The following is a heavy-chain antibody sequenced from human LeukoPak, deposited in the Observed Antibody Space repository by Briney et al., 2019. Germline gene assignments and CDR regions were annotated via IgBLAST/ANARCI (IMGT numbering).Heavy chain of an antibody. CDR2: IYSSGSA. CDR1: GGSISSYSYY. Sequence: SETLSLTCAVSGGSISSYSYYWGWIRQPPGKGLEWIGSIYSSGSAYYNPSLQRRVTISVDTSKNQFSLKLSSVTAADTAVYYCARRAMVRGGTYFDYWGQGTLVTVSS. CDR3: ARRAMVRGGTYFDY. V-gene: IGHV4-39*01. J-gene: IGHJ4*02. D-gene: IGHD3-10*01.